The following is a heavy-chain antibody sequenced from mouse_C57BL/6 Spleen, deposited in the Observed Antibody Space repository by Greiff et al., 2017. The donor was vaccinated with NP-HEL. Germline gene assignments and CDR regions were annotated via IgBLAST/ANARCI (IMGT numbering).Heavy chain of an antibody. CDR2: IYPGDGDT. J-gene: IGHJ2*01. CDR3: ARCTTVVATGGFDY. D-gene: IGHD1-1*01. CDR1: GYAFSSYW. V-gene: IGHV1-80*01. Sequence: QVQLKESGAELVKPGASVKISCKASGYAFSSYWMNWVKQRPGKGLEWIGQIYPGDGDTNYNGKFKGKATLTADKSSSTAYMQLSSLTSEDSAVYFCARCTTVVATGGFDYWGQGTTLTVSS.